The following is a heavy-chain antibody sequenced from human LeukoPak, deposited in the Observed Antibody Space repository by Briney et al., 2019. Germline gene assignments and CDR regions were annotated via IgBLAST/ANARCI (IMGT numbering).Heavy chain of an antibody. J-gene: IGHJ3*02. V-gene: IGHV4-59*12. CDR2: IYYTGIT. CDR1: GGSIISYY. CDR3: ARDWGGGSYYATDAFDI. D-gene: IGHD1-26*01. Sequence: SETLSLTCSVSGGSIISYYWSWIRQPPGKGLEWIGYIYYTGITKYSPSLTSRVTISVDTSKNQFSLKLSSVTAADTAVYYCARDWGGGSYYATDAFDIWGQGTMVTVSS.